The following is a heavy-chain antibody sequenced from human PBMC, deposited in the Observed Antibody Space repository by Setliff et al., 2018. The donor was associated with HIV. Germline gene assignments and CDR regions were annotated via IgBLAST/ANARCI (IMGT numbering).Heavy chain of an antibody. CDR2: ISGSGATT. D-gene: IGHD3-16*02. J-gene: IGHJ3*02. CDR3: AKVFWGSYPTPDAFDI. CDR1: GFSFSSYW. V-gene: IGHV3-23*01. Sequence: PGGSLRLSCAASGFSFSSYWMSWVRQAPGKGLEWVSGISGSGATTFYADSAKGRCTISRDNSKNTLHLQLNSLRAEDTAVYYCAKVFWGSYPTPDAFDIWGQGTMVTVSS.